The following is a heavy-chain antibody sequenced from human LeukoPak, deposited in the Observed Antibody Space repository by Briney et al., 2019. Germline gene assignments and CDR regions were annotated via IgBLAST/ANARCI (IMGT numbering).Heavy chain of an antibody. D-gene: IGHD4-17*01. CDR3: AALRSHDYGDYYVC. V-gene: IGHV1-58*02. J-gene: IGHJ4*02. CDR2: LVVGSGNT. CDR1: GFTFTSSA. Sequence: TSVKVSCKASGFTFTSSAMQWVRQARGQRLEWIGWLVVGSGNTNYAQKFQERVTITRDMSTSTAYMELSSLRSEDTAVYYCAALRSHDYGDYYVCWGQGTLVTVSS.